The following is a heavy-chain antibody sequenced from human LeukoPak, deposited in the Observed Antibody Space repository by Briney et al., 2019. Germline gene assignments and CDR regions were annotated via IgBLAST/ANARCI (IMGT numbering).Heavy chain of an antibody. CDR2: IYPADSDT. CDR3: ARRRTGTYYFDY. CDR1: GYSFTSYW. D-gene: IGHD1/OR15-1a*01. V-gene: IGHV5-51*01. Sequence: GESLKISCEGSGYSFTSYWIGWLRQMPGKGLEWMGIIYPADSDTRYSLSFQGQVTISADKSISTAYLQWNSLKASDTAMYYCARRRTGTYYFDYWGQGTLVTVSS. J-gene: IGHJ4*02.